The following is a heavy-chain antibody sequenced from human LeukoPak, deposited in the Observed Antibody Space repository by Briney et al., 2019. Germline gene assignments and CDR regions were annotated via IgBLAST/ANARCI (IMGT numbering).Heavy chain of an antibody. CDR3: ARHHKGGDSSGHYYVNYFDS. CDR2: IYTSGST. V-gene: IGHV4-4*07. J-gene: IGHJ4*02. Sequence: PSETLSLTCTASGGSISSYHWSWIRQPAGKGLEWIGHIYTSGSTNYNPSLNGRVSMSVDMSRNQYSLKLSSVTAADTAVYYCARHHKGGDSSGHYYVNYFDSWGQGTLVTVSS. CDR1: GGSISSYH. D-gene: IGHD3-22*01.